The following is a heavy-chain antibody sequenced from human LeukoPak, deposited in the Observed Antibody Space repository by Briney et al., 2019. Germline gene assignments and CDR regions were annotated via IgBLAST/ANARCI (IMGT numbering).Heavy chain of an antibody. CDR1: GFNFGSYS. Sequence: GGSLRLSCAASGFNFGSYSMTWVRQAPGKGLEWVSVISADSATTFYADSVKGRFTISRDNAKNTVFLQMSSLRAEDTAVYYCAKKYSTGLDPWGQGTLVTVSS. CDR3: AKKYSTGLDP. J-gene: IGHJ5*02. CDR2: ISADSATT. D-gene: IGHD2/OR15-2a*01. V-gene: IGHV3-23*01.